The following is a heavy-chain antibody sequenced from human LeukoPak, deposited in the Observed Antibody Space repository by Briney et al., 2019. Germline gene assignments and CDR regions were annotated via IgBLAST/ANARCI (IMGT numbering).Heavy chain of an antibody. CDR2: VDYSGGT. D-gene: IGHD6-19*01. V-gene: IGHV4-39*07. CDR1: GDSFSSVTDY. CDR3: AGERGEEYSSGWYKTNYFDN. J-gene: IGHJ4*02. Sequence: SETLSLTCTVSGDSFSSVTDYWAWIRQPPGKGLEWIASVDYSGGTYYNPSLESRVAISADMSKNQFSLKLTSVTGADTAVYYCAGERGEEYSSGWYKTNYFDNWGQGIRVTVSS.